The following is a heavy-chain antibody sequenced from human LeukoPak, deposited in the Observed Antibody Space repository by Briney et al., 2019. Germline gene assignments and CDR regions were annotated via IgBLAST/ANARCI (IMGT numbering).Heavy chain of an antibody. CDR3: AKVRWDNSGWYYLDS. D-gene: IGHD6-19*01. V-gene: IGHV3-30*18. CDR1: GFTFSDYY. J-gene: IGHJ4*02. CDR2: ITYDGGNE. Sequence: GGSLRLSCAASGFTFSDYYMSWIRQAPGKGLEWVAVITYDGGNEYYTDSVKGRFTISRDNSKSTLYLQMNSLRTEDTAVYYCAKVRWDNSGWYYLDSWGQGTLVTVSS.